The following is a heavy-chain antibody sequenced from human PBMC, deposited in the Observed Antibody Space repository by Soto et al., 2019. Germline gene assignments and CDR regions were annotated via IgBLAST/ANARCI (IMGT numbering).Heavy chain of an antibody. V-gene: IGHV1-69*12. J-gene: IGHJ6*02. CDR3: GRPSIAAAGTRGRVGREV. CDR2: IIPIFGTA. CDR1: GGTFSSYA. D-gene: IGHD6-13*01. Sequence: QVQLVQSGAEVKKPGSSVKVSCKASGGTFSSYAISWVRQAPGQGLEWMGGIIPIFGTANYAQKFQGRVTITANESTSKAYMGLSSLRSEDTAVYYGGRPSIAAAGTRGRVGREVWGQGTTVTVSS.